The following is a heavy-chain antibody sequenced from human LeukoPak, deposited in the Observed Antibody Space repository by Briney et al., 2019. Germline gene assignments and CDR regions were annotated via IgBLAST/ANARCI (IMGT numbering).Heavy chain of an antibody. CDR3: ARDGTSTDDY. CDR1: GYTFSGYY. Sequence: ASVKVSCKTSGYTFSGYYMRWVRQAPGQGLEWMGWINPNSGGTKYAQKFQGRVTMTRDTSISTAYMELSRLRSDDTAVYYCARDGTSTDDYWGQGTLVTVSS. CDR2: INPNSGGT. V-gene: IGHV1-2*02. J-gene: IGHJ4*02. D-gene: IGHD2-2*01.